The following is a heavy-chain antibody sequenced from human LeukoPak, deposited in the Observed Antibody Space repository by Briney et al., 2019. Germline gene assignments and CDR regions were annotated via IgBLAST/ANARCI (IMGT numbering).Heavy chain of an antibody. J-gene: IGHJ6*03. CDR3: AREMQWELKDYYYYYMDV. Sequence: GGSPRLSCAASGFTFSSYSMNWVRQAPGKGLEWVSSISSRSSYIYYADSVKGRFTISRDNAKNSLYLQMNSLRAEDTAVYYCAREMQWELKDYYYYYMDVWGKGTTVTVSS. CDR2: ISSRSSYI. CDR1: GFTFSSYS. D-gene: IGHD1-26*01. V-gene: IGHV3-21*01.